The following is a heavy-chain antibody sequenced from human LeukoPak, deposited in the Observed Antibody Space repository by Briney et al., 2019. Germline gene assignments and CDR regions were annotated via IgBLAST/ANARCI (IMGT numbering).Heavy chain of an antibody. V-gene: IGHV4-4*07. CDR1: GGSISSYY. CDR2: IYTSGST. J-gene: IGHJ6*03. D-gene: IGHD2-15*01. Sequence: SETLSLTCTVPGGSISSYYWSWIRQPAGKGLEGIGCIYTSGSTNYNPSLKSRVTMSVDTSKNQFSLKLSSVTAADTAVYYCARGGYCSGGSCYEADYYYMDVWGKGTTVTVSS. CDR3: ARGGYCSGGSCYEADYYYMDV.